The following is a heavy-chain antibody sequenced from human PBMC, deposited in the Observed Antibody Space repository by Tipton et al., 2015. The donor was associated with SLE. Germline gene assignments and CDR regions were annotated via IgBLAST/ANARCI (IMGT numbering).Heavy chain of an antibody. J-gene: IGHJ1*01. Sequence: TLSLTCSVSGGSFSSSSFYWGWIRQSPGKGLEWIASFSYSGATYWNPSLKSRVDISSDLSKRQFSLELKSMTAADTAVYYCARNWAKRGYVTASRRLSYDIWGRGTLVTVSS. D-gene: IGHD3-16*01. CDR2: FSYSGAT. V-gene: IGHV4-39*07. CDR1: GGSFSSSSFY. CDR3: ARNWAKRGYVTASRRLSYDI.